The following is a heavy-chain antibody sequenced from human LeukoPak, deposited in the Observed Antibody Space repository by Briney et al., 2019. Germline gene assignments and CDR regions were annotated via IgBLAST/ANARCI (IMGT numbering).Heavy chain of an antibody. Sequence: GESLKISCKGSGYSFTSYWIGWVRQMPGKGLEWMGIIYPGDSDTRYSPSFQGQVTISADKPISTAYLQWSSLKASDTAMYYCASRNTNCGGDCYSGAFDIWGEGTMVTVSS. CDR1: GYSFTSYW. CDR3: ASRNTNCGGDCYSGAFDI. J-gene: IGHJ3*02. CDR2: IYPGDSDT. D-gene: IGHD2-21*02. V-gene: IGHV5-51*04.